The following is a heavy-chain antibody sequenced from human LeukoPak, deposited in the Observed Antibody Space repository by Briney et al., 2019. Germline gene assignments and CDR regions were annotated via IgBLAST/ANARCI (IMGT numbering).Heavy chain of an antibody. D-gene: IGHD3-3*01. Sequence: ASVKVSCKASGGTFSSYAISWVRQAPGQGLEWMGGIIPIFGTANYAQKFQGRVTITTDESTSTAYMELSSLRSEDTAAYYCARNGGVPYYYYYMDVWGKGTTVTVSS. CDR3: ARNGGVPYYYYYMDV. J-gene: IGHJ6*03. CDR2: IIPIFGTA. V-gene: IGHV1-69*05. CDR1: GGTFSSYA.